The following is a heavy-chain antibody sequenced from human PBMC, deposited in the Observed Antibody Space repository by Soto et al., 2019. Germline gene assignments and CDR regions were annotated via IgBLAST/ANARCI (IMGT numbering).Heavy chain of an antibody. D-gene: IGHD1-1*01. J-gene: IGHJ4*02. CDR3: AAPTGPFDY. CDR1: GFTFSNYG. CDR2: VSYDGNSK. Sequence: GGSQRLSCAASGFTFSNYGMHWVRQAPGKGLEWVALVSYDGNSKYYADSVKGRFTISRDNSKNTLDLQMSSLRAEDTAVYYCAAPTGPFDYWGQGTLVTVSS. V-gene: IGHV3-30*03.